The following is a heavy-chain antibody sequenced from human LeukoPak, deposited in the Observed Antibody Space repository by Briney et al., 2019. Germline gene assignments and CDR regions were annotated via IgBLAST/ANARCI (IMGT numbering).Heavy chain of an antibody. CDR2: INPNSGGT. V-gene: IGHV1-2*06. CDR1: GYTFTGYY. CDR3: ARASSAVAGWGFAGY. D-gene: IGHD6-19*01. Sequence: ASVKVSCKASGYTFTGYYMHWVRQAPGQGLEWMGRINPNSGGTNYAQKFQGRVTMTRDTSISTAYMELSRLISDDTAVHYCARASSAVAGWGFAGYWGQGTLVTVSS. J-gene: IGHJ4*02.